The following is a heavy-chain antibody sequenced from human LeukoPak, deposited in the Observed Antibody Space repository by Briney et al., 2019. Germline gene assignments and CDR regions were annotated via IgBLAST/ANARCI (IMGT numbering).Heavy chain of an antibody. CDR2: IIPILGIA. V-gene: IGHV1-69*04. CDR3: ARDRITGTTWVFDY. J-gene: IGHJ4*02. D-gene: IGHD1-7*01. Sequence: RASVKVSCKASGGTFSSYAISWVRQAPGQGLEWMGRIIPILGIANYAQKFQGRVTITADKSTSTAYMGLSSLRSEDTAVYYCARDRITGTTWVFDYWGQGTLVTVSS. CDR1: GGTFSSYA.